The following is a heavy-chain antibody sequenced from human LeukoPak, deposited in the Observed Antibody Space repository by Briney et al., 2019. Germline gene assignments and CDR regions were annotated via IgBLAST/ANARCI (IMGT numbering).Heavy chain of an antibody. CDR1: GSTFNSYA. V-gene: IGHV3-23*01. CDR3: AKVRSGYWGSGSY. D-gene: IGHD3-10*01. J-gene: IGHJ4*02. CDR2: IRGSGGST. Sequence: HRRSLRLSCVASGSTFNSYAISWVRQAPGKGLEWDSLIRGSGGSTDYADSVKGRFTISRDNSKNTLYLQMNSLRAEDTAVYYCAKVRSGYWGSGSYWGQGTLVTVSS.